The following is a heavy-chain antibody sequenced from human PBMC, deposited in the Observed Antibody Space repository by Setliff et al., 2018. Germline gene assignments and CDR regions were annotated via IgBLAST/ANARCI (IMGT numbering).Heavy chain of an antibody. D-gene: IGHD3-10*01. CDR3: ARVGDYMGYYYNYYMDV. V-gene: IGHV5-51*01. Sequence: PGESLKISCKGSGYTFTEYLIGWVRQMPGKGLEWMGIIFPGDSATKYSPSFQGQVTMSVDESINTAYLQWSSLRASDTAIYYCARVGDYMGYYYNYYMDVWGKGTTVTVSS. J-gene: IGHJ6*03. CDR2: IFPGDSAT. CDR1: GYTFTEYL.